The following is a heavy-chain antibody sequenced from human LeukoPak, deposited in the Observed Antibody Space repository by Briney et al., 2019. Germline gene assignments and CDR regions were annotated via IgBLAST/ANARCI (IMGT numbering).Heavy chain of an antibody. Sequence: SETLSLTCAVYGGSFSGYYWSWIRQPPGKGLEWIGEINHSGSTNYNPSLKSRVTISVDTSKDQFSLKLSSVTAADTAVYYCASLKDIAVAHLGGYWGQGTLVTVSS. V-gene: IGHV4-34*01. CDR1: GGSFSGYY. CDR2: INHSGST. D-gene: IGHD6-19*01. CDR3: ASLKDIAVAHLGGY. J-gene: IGHJ4*02.